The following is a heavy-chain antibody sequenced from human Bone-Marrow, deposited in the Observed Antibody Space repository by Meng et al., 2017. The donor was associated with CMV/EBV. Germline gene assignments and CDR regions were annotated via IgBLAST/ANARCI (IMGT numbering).Heavy chain of an antibody. CDR2: INSDGSST. J-gene: IGHJ3*02. CDR1: GFTFSSYW. CDR3: ARPITGGDAFDI. D-gene: IGHD7-27*01. V-gene: IGHV3-74*01. Sequence: GESLKISCAASGFTFSSYWMHWVRQAPGKGLVWVSRINSDGSSTSYADSVKGRFTISRDNAKNSLYLQMNSLGAEDTALYYCARPITGGDAFDIWGQGTMVTVSS.